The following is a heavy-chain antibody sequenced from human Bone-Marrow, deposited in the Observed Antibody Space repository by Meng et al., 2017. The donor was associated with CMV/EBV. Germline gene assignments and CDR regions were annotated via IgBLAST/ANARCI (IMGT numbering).Heavy chain of an antibody. CDR1: GYTFTSYD. Sequence: ASVKVSCKASGYTFTSYDINWVRQATGQGLEWMGRMNPDSGNTDYAQKFQGRVAITRNTTVSTAYMELSSLRSEDTAVYYCARFRGGYYYYGMAVWGQGNTVTVAS. D-gene: IGHD3-16*01. J-gene: IGHJ6*02. CDR2: MNPDSGNT. CDR3: ARFRGGYYYYGMAV. V-gene: IGHV1-8*03.